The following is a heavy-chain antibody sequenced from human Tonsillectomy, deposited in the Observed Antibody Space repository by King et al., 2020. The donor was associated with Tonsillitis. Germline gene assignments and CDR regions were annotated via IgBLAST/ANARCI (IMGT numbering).Heavy chain of an antibody. J-gene: IGHJ5*02. Sequence: VQLQQWGAGLLKPSETLSLTCAVYGGSFSGYYWSWIRQPPGKGLEWVGEINHSGSTNYNPSLKSRVTISVETSKNQSSLKLSSVTAADTAVYYCAIVVPAAIGGGWFDPWGQGTLVTVSS. CDR3: AIVVPAAIGGGWFDP. CDR2: INHSGST. V-gene: IGHV4-34*01. CDR1: GGSFSGYY. D-gene: IGHD2-2*02.